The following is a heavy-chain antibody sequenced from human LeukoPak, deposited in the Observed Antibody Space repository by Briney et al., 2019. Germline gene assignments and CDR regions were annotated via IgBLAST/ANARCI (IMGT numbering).Heavy chain of an antibody. V-gene: IGHV4-4*07. Sequence: ETLSLTCTVSGGSISSYHWSWIRQPAGKGLEWIGRIYTSGSTNYNPSLKSRVTMSVDTSKNQFSLKLSSVTAADTAVYYCARDVVVQGNYYYYYMDVWGKGTTVTVSS. D-gene: IGHD2-2*01. CDR1: GGSISSYH. CDR2: IYTSGST. CDR3: ARDVVVQGNYYYYYMDV. J-gene: IGHJ6*03.